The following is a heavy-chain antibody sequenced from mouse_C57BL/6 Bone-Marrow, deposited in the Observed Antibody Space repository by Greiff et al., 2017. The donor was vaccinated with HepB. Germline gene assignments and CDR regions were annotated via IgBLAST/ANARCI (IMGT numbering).Heavy chain of an antibody. CDR2: IYPSDSET. D-gene: IGHD1-1*01. Sequence: QVQLQQPGAELVRPGSSVKLSCKASGYTSTSYWMDWVKQRPGQGLEWIGNIYPSDSETHYNQKFKDKATLTVDKSSSTAYMQLSSLTSEDSAVYYCARWITTVVDWYFDVWGTGTTVTVSS. CDR1: GYTSTSYW. J-gene: IGHJ1*03. V-gene: IGHV1-61*01. CDR3: ARWITTVVDWYFDV.